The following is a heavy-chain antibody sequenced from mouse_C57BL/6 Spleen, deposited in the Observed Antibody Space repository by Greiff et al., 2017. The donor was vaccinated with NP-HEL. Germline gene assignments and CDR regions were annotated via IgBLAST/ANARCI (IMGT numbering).Heavy chain of an antibody. V-gene: IGHV1-15*01. J-gene: IGHJ2*01. Sequence: VQRVESGAELVRPGASVTLSCKASGYTFTDYEMHWVKQTPVHGLEWIGAIDPETGGTAYNQKFKGKAILTADKSSSTAYMELRSLTSEDSAVYYGTRGGFDYWGQGTTLTVSS. CDR2: IDPETGGT. CDR1: GYTFTDYE. CDR3: TRGGFDY.